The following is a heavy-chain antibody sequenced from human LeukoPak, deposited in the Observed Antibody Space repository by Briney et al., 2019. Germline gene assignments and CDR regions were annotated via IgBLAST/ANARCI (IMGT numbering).Heavy chain of an antibody. D-gene: IGHD1-26*01. CDR3: ARGGGSYPYYFDY. CDR2: IYYSGST. J-gene: IGHJ4*02. Sequence: KSSETLSLTCTVSGGSISSYYWSWIRQPPGKGPEWIGYIYYSGSTNYNPSLKSRVTISVDTSKNQFSLKLSSVTAADTAVYYCARGGGSYPYYFDYWGQGTLVTVSS. V-gene: IGHV4-59*01. CDR1: GGSISSYY.